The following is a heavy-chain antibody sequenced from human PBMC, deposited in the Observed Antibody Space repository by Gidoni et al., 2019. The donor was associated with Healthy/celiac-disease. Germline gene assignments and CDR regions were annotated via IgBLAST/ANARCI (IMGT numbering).Heavy chain of an antibody. Sequence: QVQLVESGGGVVQPGRSLRLSCAAPGFTFSSYAMHWVRQAPGKGLEWVAVISYDGSNKYYADSVKGRFTISRDNSKNTLYLQMNSLRAEDTAVYYCARSIPLAAAGTGWFDPWGQGTLVTVSS. D-gene: IGHD6-13*01. J-gene: IGHJ5*02. CDR2: ISYDGSNK. CDR1: GFTFSSYA. V-gene: IGHV3-30-3*01. CDR3: ARSIPLAAAGTGWFDP.